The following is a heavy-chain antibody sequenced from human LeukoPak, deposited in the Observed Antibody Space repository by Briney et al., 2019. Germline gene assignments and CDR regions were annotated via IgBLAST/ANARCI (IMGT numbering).Heavy chain of an antibody. CDR3: ARQYCSNTSCYMGRGFFDY. CDR1: GGSISSSSYY. Sequence: PSETLSLTCTVSGGSISSSSYYWGWIRQPPGKGLEWIGSIYYSGSTYYNPSLKSRVTISVDTSKNQFSLKLSSVTAADTAVYYCARQYCSNTSCYMGRGFFDYWGQGTLVTVSS. V-gene: IGHV4-39*01. D-gene: IGHD2-2*02. J-gene: IGHJ4*02. CDR2: IYYSGST.